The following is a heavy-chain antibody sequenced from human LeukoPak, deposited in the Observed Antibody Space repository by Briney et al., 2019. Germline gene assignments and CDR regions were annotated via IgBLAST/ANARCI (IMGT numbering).Heavy chain of an antibody. V-gene: IGHV3-33*01. CDR1: GFILTHHG. Sequence: GGSLRLSCAASGFILTHHGMHWVRQAPGKGLEWVAVIWSDGTNRYYADSVKGRFSINRDDSQKRVFLQMNSLRAEDTAVYYCARDAHRGFDYSNSLQYWGQGALVTVSS. CDR2: IWSDGTNR. CDR3: ARDAHRGFDYSNSLQY. J-gene: IGHJ4*02. D-gene: IGHD4-11*01.